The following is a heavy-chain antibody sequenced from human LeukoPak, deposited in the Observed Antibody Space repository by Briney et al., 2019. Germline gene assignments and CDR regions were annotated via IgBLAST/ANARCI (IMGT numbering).Heavy chain of an antibody. CDR2: ISSSSNYI. V-gene: IGHV3-21*01. CDR1: GFLFSSYG. Sequence: KSGGSLRLSCAASGFLFSSYGMHWVRQAPGKGLEWVSSISSSSNYIYYADSVKGRFTISRDNAKNSLYLQMKSLRAEDTAVYYCARGKTSKNIVTRKTYNWFDPWGQGTLVTVSS. CDR3: ARGKTSKNIVTRKTYNWFDP. D-gene: IGHD2/OR15-2a*01. J-gene: IGHJ5*02.